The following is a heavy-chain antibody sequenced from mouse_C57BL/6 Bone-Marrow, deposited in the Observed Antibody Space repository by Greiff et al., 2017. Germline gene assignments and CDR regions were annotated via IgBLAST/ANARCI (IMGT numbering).Heavy chain of an antibody. J-gene: IGHJ4*01. CDR3: ARTLNAMDY. Sequence: VQLQQSGAELVKPGASVKLSCKASGYTFTSYRMQWVKQRPGQGLEWIGEIDPSDSYTNYNQKFKGKATLTVDTSSSTAYMQLSSLTSEDSAVYYCARTLNAMDYWGQGTAVPVTA. CDR1: GYTFTSYR. CDR2: IDPSDSYT. V-gene: IGHV1-50*01.